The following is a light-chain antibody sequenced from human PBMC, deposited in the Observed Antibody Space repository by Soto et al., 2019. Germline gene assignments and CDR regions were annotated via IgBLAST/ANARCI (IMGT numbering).Light chain of an antibody. J-gene: IGKJ1*01. CDR1: QSINSF. Sequence: EIVLTQSPSTLSLSPGEGATLSCRAIQSINSFLAWYQQRRGQAPRLLIHGASNRATGIPDRFSGSGSGPDFALTVSRLGPEDVAVYYSQQYGGSPRTFGQGTKVDIK. CDR3: QQYGGSPRT. V-gene: IGKV3-20*01. CDR2: GAS.